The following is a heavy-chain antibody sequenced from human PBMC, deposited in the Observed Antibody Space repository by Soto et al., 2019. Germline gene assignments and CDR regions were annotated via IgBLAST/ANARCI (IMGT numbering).Heavy chain of an antibody. Sequence: GGSLRLSCAASGFTFNSHGMHRVRQAPRMGLEWVAVISYDGSNKYYADSVKGRFTISRDNSKNTLYLQMNSLRAEDTAVYYCAKEWYYYDSSGSIVGYWGQGTLVTVSS. CDR2: ISYDGSNK. CDR3: AKEWYYYDSSGSIVGY. D-gene: IGHD3-22*01. CDR1: GFTFNSHG. V-gene: IGHV3-30*18. J-gene: IGHJ4*02.